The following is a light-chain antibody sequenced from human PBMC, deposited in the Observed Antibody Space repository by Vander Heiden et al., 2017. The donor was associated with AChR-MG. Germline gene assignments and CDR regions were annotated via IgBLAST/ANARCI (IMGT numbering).Light chain of an antibody. J-gene: IGLJ2*01. CDR1: SSDVGGYNS. Sequence: QSALTQPRSVSGSPGQSVTITCTGTSSDVGGYNSVSWYQQHPGKAPKMIIFDVTERPEGVPDRFSGSKADNTASLTISGLQAEDEADYHCCSYAGGYTWLFGGGTKVTV. CDR2: DVT. V-gene: IGLV2-11*01. CDR3: CSYAGGYTWL.